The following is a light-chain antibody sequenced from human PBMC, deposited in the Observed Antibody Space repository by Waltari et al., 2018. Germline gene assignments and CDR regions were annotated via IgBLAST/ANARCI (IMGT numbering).Light chain of an antibody. CDR3: QKYGSLPAT. Sequence: ELVLPQSPGTLSLPPGERATLSCRARQAVSRFLAWYQQKPGQAPRLLIYDTSTRATGIPDMFSGSGSGTDFSLTFSKLGPEDFAVYYCQKYGSLPATFGQAPKVEI. V-gene: IGKV3-20*01. CDR1: QAVSRF. CDR2: DTS. J-gene: IGKJ1*01.